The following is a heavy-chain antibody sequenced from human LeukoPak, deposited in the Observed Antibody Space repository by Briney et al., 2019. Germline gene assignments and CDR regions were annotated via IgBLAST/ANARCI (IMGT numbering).Heavy chain of an antibody. D-gene: IGHD4-17*01. CDR2: IRGDGGGA. CDR1: GLTFSNYA. V-gene: IGHV3-23*01. Sequence: GRSLRLSCAAPGLTFSNYAMTWVRQAPGKGLEWVSSIRGDGGGAVYTDSVKGRFTTSRDNSKNMLYLQMNSLRAEDTALYYCTKDPNGDYIGAFDPWGQGTLVTVSS. J-gene: IGHJ5*02. CDR3: TKDPNGDYIGAFDP.